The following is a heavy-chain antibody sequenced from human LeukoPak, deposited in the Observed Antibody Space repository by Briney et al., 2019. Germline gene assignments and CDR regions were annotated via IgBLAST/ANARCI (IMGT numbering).Heavy chain of an antibody. CDR1: GESVSVNSAC. D-gene: IGHD4-11*01. J-gene: IGHJ4*02. CDR3: ARDKDYSIDH. Sequence: SRTLSLTPAISGESVSVNSACWNWIRQSPSRGLEWLGRTYYRSKWYTDYAVSVTSRITINPDTSKNQFSLQLNSVTPEDTAVYYCARDKDYSIDHWGQGTLVTVSS. V-gene: IGHV6-1*01. CDR2: TYYRSKWYT.